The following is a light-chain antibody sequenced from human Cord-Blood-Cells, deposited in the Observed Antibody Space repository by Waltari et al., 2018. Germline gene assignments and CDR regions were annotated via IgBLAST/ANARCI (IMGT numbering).Light chain of an antibody. Sequence: ELVLTQSPATLTLSPGERATLSCRASQSVSSYLAWYQQNPAQAPRLLIYDASNRATGIPARFSGSGSGTDFTLTISSLEPEDFAVYYCQQRSNWPTFGGGTKVEIK. CDR1: QSVSSY. CDR2: DAS. V-gene: IGKV3-11*01. CDR3: QQRSNWPT. J-gene: IGKJ4*01.